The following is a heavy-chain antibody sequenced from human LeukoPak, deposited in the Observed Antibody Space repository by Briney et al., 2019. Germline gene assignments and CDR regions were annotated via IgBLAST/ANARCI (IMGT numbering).Heavy chain of an antibody. D-gene: IGHD3-16*01. J-gene: IGHJ4*02. CDR2: TYYRSGWYN. CDR1: GDSVSSNSAA. Sequence: SQSLSLTCAISGDSVSSNSAAWCWIRQSLSRGLEWLGRTYYRSGWYNDYAVSVQSRITINPDTSKNQFSLQLNSVTSEDTAVYYCARDQGALNSWGQGTLVTVSS. CDR3: ARDQGALNS. V-gene: IGHV6-1*01.